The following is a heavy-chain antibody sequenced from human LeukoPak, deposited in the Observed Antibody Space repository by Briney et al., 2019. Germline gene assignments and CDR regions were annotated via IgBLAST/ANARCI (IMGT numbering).Heavy chain of an antibody. V-gene: IGHV1-2*02. CDR2: VNPRNGGT. Sequence: ASVKVSCKASGYPFTGYYVHWVRQAPGHGLEWMGWVNPRNGGTHSAQKFQGRVSMTGDTSITTAYMELSSLTSDDTAVYYCATGAQYRLRGVAYFYYMHVWGTGTTVTVSS. CDR3: ATGAQYRLRGVAYFYYMHV. D-gene: IGHD3-10*01. J-gene: IGHJ6*03. CDR1: GYPFTGYY.